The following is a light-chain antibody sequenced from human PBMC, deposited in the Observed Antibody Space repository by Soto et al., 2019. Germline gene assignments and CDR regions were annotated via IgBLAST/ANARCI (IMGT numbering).Light chain of an antibody. CDR1: QSILYSSNNKNY. J-gene: IGKJ2*01. CDR3: QQHYEAPFT. Sequence: DIVMTQSPDSLAVSLGERATINCKSSQSILYSSNNKNYLAWYKQKAGQPPKLLFYWASSRQSGVPDRFSGSGSETDFTLTISSLQAEDVAIYYCQQHYEAPFTCGRGTKVDLK. CDR2: WAS. V-gene: IGKV4-1*01.